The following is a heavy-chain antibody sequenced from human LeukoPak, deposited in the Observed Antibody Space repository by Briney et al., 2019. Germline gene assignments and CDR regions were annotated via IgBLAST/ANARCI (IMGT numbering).Heavy chain of an antibody. CDR2: ISSSSSYI. V-gene: IGHV3-21*01. D-gene: IGHD6-19*01. J-gene: IGHJ6*03. CDR3: ARGAASGWYLHYYYYMDV. CDR1: GFTFSSYS. Sequence: GGSLRLSCAASGFTFSSYSMNWVRQAPGKGLEWVSSISSSSSYIYYADSVKGRFTIPRDNAKNSLYLQMNSLRAEDTAVYYCARGAASGWYLHYYYYMDVWGKGTTVTVSS.